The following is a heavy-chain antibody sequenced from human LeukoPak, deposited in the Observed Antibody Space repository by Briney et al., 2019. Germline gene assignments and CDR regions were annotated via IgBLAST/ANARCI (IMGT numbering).Heavy chain of an antibody. D-gene: IGHD2-15*01. CDR1: GYSFTSYW. CDR2: IYPGDSDT. V-gene: IGHV5-51*01. J-gene: IGHJ4*02. CDR3: ARQHEAYCSGGSCYKDY. Sequence: GESLKISCQGSGYSFTSYWIGWVRQMPGKGLEWMGIIYPGDSDTRYSPSFQGQVTISADKSISTAYLQWSSLKASDTAMYYCARQHEAYCSGGSCYKDYWGQGTLVTVSS.